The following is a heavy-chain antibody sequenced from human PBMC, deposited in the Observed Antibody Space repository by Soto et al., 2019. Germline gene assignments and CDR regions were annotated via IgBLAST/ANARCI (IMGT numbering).Heavy chain of an antibody. CDR2: ISGSGGST. CDR1: GFTFSSYA. D-gene: IGHD3-22*01. V-gene: IGHV3-23*01. CDR3: AKVDSSGYYLNYYYGMDV. J-gene: IGHJ6*02. Sequence: PGGSLRLSCAASGFTFSSYAMSWVRQAPGKGLEWVSVISGSGGSTYYADSVKGRFTISRDNSKNTLYLQMNSLRAEDTAVYYCAKVDSSGYYLNYYYGMDVWGQGTTVTVS.